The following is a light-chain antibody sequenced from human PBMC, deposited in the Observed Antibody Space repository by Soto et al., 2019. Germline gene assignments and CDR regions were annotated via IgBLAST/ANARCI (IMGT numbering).Light chain of an antibody. V-gene: IGLV1-47*02. Sequence: LTQPPSASGTPGQRVTISCSGRSSNIGSNYVYWYQQLPGTAPKLLIYYNNQRPSGVPDRFSGSKSGTSASLAISGLRSEDEADYYCATWDDSLSGYVFGTGTKVTVL. CDR2: YNN. CDR1: SSNIGSNY. J-gene: IGLJ1*01. CDR3: ATWDDSLSGYV.